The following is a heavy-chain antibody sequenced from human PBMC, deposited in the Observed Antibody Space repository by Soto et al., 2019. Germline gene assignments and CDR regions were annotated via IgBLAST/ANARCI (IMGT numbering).Heavy chain of an antibody. V-gene: IGHV3-23*01. CDR3: ANTVRGTYYFDY. CDR1: GFTFSSYA. Sequence: PGGSLRLSCGASGFTFSSYAMSWVRQAPGKGLDWVSVISGSGGITYSADSVKGRFTISRDNSKNILYLQMNSLRVEDTALYYCANTVRGTYYFDYWGQGILVTVSS. D-gene: IGHD3-10*02. J-gene: IGHJ4*02. CDR2: ISGSGGIT.